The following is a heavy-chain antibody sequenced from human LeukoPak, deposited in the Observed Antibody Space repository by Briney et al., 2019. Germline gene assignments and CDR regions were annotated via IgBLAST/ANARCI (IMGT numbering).Heavy chain of an antibody. CDR1: GYTFTGYY. Sequence: ASVKVSCKASGYTFTGYYMYWVRQAPGQGLEWMGWINPNSGGTNYAQKFQGRVTMTRDTSISTAYMELSRLRSDDTAVYYCARDFSGFWYFDLWGRGTLVTVSS. J-gene: IGHJ2*01. V-gene: IGHV1-2*02. CDR2: INPNSGGT. D-gene: IGHD2/OR15-2a*01. CDR3: ARDFSGFWYFDL.